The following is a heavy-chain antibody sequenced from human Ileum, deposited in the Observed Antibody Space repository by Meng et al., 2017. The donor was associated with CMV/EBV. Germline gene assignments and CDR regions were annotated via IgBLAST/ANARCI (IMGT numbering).Heavy chain of an antibody. D-gene: IGHD3-16*01. CDR3: VRDEWGAS. CDR1: GFTFSRYW. CDR2: IKEDGRDT. Sequence: GGSLRLSCAASGFTFSRYWMTWVRQAPGKRLEWMANIKEDGRDTVYVDSVKGRFTISRDNAKASLYLQMDRLRVEDTAIYYCVRDEWGASWGQGTLVNGSS. V-gene: IGHV3-7*01. J-gene: IGHJ4*02.